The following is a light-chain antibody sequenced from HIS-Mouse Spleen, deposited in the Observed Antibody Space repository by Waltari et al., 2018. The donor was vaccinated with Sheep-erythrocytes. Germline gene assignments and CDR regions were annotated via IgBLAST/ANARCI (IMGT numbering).Light chain of an antibody. CDR2: EVS. Sequence: QSALTQPASVSGSPGQSITISSTGTSSDVGGYNYVSWYQQHPGKAPKLMIYEVSNRPSGVSNRFSGSKSGNTASLTISGLQAEDEADYYCSSYTSSSTQVFGGGTKLTVL. CDR3: SSYTSSSTQV. V-gene: IGLV2-14*01. CDR1: SSDVGGYNY. J-gene: IGLJ2*01.